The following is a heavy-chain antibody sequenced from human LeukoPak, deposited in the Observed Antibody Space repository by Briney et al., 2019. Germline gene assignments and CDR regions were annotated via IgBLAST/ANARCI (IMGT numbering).Heavy chain of an antibody. V-gene: IGHV3-66*01. Sequence: GGSLRLSCAASGFTVSSNYVGWVRQAPGKGLEWVAVLYRGGSAYYADSVKGRFTISRDNSKNTLYLQMNTLRADDTAVYYCARGGTSGTTVAYYFDYWGQGTLVTVSS. CDR3: ARGGTSGTTVAYYFDY. D-gene: IGHD5-12*01. CDR2: LYRGGSA. J-gene: IGHJ4*02. CDR1: GFTVSSNY.